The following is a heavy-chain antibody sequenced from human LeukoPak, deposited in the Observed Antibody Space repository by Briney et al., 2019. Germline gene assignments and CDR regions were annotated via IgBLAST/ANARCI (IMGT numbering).Heavy chain of an antibody. CDR2: IYYSGST. CDR3: ARGVIAAGGNDFDY. D-gene: IGHD6-13*01. Sequence: SETLSLTCTVSGGSISSSSYYWGWIRQPPGKGLEWIGSIYYSGSTYYNPSLKSRVTISVDTSKNQLSLKVISVTAADTAVYYCARGVIAAGGNDFDYWGQGTLVTVSS. J-gene: IGHJ4*02. V-gene: IGHV4-39*07. CDR1: GGSISSSSYY.